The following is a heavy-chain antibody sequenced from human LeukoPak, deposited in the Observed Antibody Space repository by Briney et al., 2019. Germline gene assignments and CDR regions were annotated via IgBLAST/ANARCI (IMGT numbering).Heavy chain of an antibody. D-gene: IGHD2-2*01. J-gene: IGHJ4*02. CDR2: ISYDGSNK. V-gene: IGHV3-30-3*01. CDR3: ARDSADIVVVPAATIAAYFDY. CDR1: GFTFSSYA. Sequence: GGSLRLSCAASGFTFSSYAMHWVRQAPGKGLEWVAVISYDGSNKYYADSVKGRFTISRDNSKNTLYLQMNSLRAGDTAVYYCARDSADIVVVPAATIAAYFDYWGQGTLVTVSS.